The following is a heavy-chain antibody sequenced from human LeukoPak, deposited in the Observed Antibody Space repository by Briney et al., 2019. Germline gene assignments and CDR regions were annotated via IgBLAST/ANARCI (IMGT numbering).Heavy chain of an antibody. CDR2: ISGSGGAT. Sequence: PGGSLRLSFAASGCTFRSYAMSWVRQAPGKGLEWVSVISGSGGATYYADSVKGRFTISRDNSKNTLYLQMNSLRAEDTAVYYCAKDGVATITYDYWGQGTLVTVSS. D-gene: IGHD5-12*01. CDR1: GCTFRSYA. J-gene: IGHJ4*02. CDR3: AKDGVATITYDY. V-gene: IGHV3-23*01.